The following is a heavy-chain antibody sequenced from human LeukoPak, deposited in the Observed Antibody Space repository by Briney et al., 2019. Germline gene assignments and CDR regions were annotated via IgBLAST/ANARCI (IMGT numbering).Heavy chain of an antibody. Sequence: GASVKVSCKASGYTFTSYAMHWVRQAPGQRLEWMGWINAGNGNTKYSQKFQGRVTITRDTSASTAYMELSSLRSEDMAVYYCASYDYVWGSYYTTPLDYWGQGTLVTVSS. CDR2: INAGNGNT. CDR3: ASYDYVWGSYYTTPLDY. J-gene: IGHJ4*02. D-gene: IGHD3-16*01. V-gene: IGHV1-3*01. CDR1: GYTFTSYA.